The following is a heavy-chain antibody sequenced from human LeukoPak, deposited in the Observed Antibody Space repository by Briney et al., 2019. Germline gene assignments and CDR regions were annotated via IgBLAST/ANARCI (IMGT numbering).Heavy chain of an antibody. J-gene: IGHJ4*02. CDR1: GFTFSSYE. CDR2: ISNSAGSI. V-gene: IGHV3-48*03. D-gene: IGHD5-12*01. CDR3: ARVLLSGYDRPIDF. Sequence: GGSLRLSCAASGFTFSSYEMNWVRQAPGKRLEWVSYISNSAGSIYLADSVKDRFSVSRDNAKNSLYLQMTSLRAEDTGIYYCARVLLSGYDRPIDFWGQGTLVTVSS.